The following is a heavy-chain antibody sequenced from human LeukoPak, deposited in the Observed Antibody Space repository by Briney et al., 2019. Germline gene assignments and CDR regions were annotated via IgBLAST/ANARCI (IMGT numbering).Heavy chain of an antibody. D-gene: IGHD3-16*02. Sequence: SETLSLTCAVYGGSFSGYYWSWIRQPPGKGLEWIGEINHSGSTNYNPSLKSRVTISVDTSKNQFSLKLSSVTAADTAVYYCARAYVWGSYRYSPYYLDYWGQGTLVTVSS. CDR2: INHSGST. CDR1: GGSFSGYY. J-gene: IGHJ4*02. CDR3: ARAYVWGSYRYSPYYLDY. V-gene: IGHV4-34*01.